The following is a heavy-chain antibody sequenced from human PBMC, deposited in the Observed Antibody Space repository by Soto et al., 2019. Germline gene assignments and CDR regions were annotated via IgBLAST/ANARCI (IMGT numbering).Heavy chain of an antibody. D-gene: IGHD3-16*02. Sequence: GGSLRLSCAASGFTFSSYAMSWVRQAPGKGLEWVSAISGSGGSTYYADSVKGRFTISRDNSKNTLYLQMNSLRAEDTAVYYCAKDRYDYIWGSYHFYWGQGTLVTVSS. V-gene: IGHV3-23*01. CDR1: GFTFSSYA. J-gene: IGHJ4*02. CDR3: AKDRYDYIWGSYHFY. CDR2: ISGSGGST.